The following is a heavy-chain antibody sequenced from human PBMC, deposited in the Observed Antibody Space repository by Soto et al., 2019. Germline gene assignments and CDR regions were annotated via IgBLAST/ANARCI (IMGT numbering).Heavy chain of an antibody. CDR1: GFTFSSYA. CDR2: ISGSGGST. V-gene: IGHV3-23*01. D-gene: IGHD2-2*01. CDR3: AKDRYFRSTSFSFRDDP. J-gene: IGHJ5*02. Sequence: EVQLLESGGGLVQPGGSLRLSCAASGFTFSSYAMSWVRQAPGKGLEWVSAISGSGGSTYYADSVKGRFTISRDNAKNTLYLQMNSLRAADTAVYYCAKDRYFRSTSFSFRDDPWGQGTLVTVSS.